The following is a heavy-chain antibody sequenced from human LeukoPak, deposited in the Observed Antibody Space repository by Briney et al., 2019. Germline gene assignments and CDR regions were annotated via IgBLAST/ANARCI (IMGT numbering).Heavy chain of an antibody. CDR3: ARGLSAYSQIDY. CDR1: GYRFTTSW. J-gene: IGHJ4*02. CDR2: IYPGDSDT. D-gene: IGHD2-15*01. Sequence: GGSLEISGKAPGYRFTTSWIGGVPPTPGKGLEGVAIIYPGDSDTRYSPSFRGQVTISADKSITTAYLHWSGLKASDTAIYYCARGLSAYSQIDYWGQGTLVTVSS. V-gene: IGHV5-51*01.